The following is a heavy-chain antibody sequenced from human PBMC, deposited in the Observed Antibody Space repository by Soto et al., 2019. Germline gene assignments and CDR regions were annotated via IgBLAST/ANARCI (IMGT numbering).Heavy chain of an antibody. V-gene: IGHV4-31*03. D-gene: IGHD2-2*01. CDR3: VISIVVVPAAAHDI. CDR2: IYYSGST. J-gene: IGHJ3*02. Sequence: PSENLSLSCTVPGGSISRGGYYWSWIRQHPGKGLEWIGYIYYSGSTYYNPSLKSRVHISVDTSKNQFSLKLSSVTAADTAVYYCVISIVVVPAAAHDIWGQGTIVTVSS. CDR1: GGSISRGGYY.